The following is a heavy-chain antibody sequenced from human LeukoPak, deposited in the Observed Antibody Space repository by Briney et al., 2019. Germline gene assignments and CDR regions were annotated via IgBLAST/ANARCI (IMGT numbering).Heavy chain of an antibody. CDR2: IYHSGSI. CDR1: GYSISNGYY. D-gene: IGHD5-18*01. Sequence: SETLSLTCTVSGYSISNGYYWGWIRQPPGKGLEWIGSIYHSGSIYYNPSLKSRVTISVDTSKNQLSLKLSSVTAADTAAYYCARRVTDTARSYYYYMDVWGKGTTVTVSS. J-gene: IGHJ6*03. V-gene: IGHV4-38-2*02. CDR3: ARRVTDTARSYYYYMDV.